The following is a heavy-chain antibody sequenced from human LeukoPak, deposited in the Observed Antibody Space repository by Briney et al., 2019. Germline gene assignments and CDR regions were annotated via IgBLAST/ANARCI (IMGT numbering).Heavy chain of an antibody. CDR1: GLTFSNYE. V-gene: IGHV3-7*01. J-gene: IGHJ5*02. CDR2: IKQDGREK. D-gene: IGHD3-10*02. Sequence: GGSLRLSCAASGLTFSNYEMNWVRQAPGKGLEWVANIKQDGREKSYVDSLKGRFTISRDNAKNSLYLQMNSLRAEDTAVYYCARDVRGIIASWGQGTPVTVSS. CDR3: ARDVRGIIAS.